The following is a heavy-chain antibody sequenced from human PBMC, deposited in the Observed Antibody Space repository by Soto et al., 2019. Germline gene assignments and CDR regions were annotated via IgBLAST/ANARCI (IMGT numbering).Heavy chain of an antibody. D-gene: IGHD4-17*01. CDR1: GFTFSSYW. V-gene: IGHV3-7*01. Sequence: PGGSLSLSCAASGFTFSSYWMSWVRQAPGKGLEWVANIWKDGSNKYYVDSVKGRFTISRDNSKNTLYLQMNSLRAEDTAVYYCARDLSGDYGALDTWGQGTMVTVSS. J-gene: IGHJ3*02. CDR2: IWKDGSNK. CDR3: ARDLSGDYGALDT.